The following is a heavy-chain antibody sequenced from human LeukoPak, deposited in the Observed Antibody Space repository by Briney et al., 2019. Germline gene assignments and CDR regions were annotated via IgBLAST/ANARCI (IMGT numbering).Heavy chain of an antibody. CDR1: GFTFNNYA. CDR2: ITGSGGST. J-gene: IGHJ4*02. D-gene: IGHD6-13*01. CDR3: AKVGPGIAAAGLGAFDY. V-gene: IGHV3-23*01. Sequence: GGSLRLSCAASGFTFNNYAMNWVRQAPGKGLEWVSAITGSGGSTYYADSVKGRFTISRDNSKNTLYLQMNSLRAEDTAVYYCAKVGPGIAAAGLGAFDYWGQGTLVTVSS.